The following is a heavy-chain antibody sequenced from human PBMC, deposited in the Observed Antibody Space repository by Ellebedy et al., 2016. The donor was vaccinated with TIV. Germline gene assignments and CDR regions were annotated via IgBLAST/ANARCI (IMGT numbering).Heavy chain of an antibody. CDR1: GGSITNSDYY. Sequence: SETLSLTCTVSGGSITNSDYYWGWIRQPLGMGLEWIGTMFNSGSTYYNPSLKGRFTISVDTSKNQFSLNLNSVTAADTAVYFVALAVTTDNDSWGQGTLVTVSS. CDR2: MFNSGST. J-gene: IGHJ4*02. D-gene: IGHD4-17*01. V-gene: IGHV4-39*01. CDR3: ALAVTTDNDS.